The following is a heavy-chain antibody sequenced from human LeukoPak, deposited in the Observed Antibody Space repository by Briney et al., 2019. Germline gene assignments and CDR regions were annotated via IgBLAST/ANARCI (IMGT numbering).Heavy chain of an antibody. Sequence: SETLSLTCAVSGYSITSGYYWGCIRQPPGKGLEWIGSLYYGESTDYNPSLKSRVTISLDTAKNHFSLRLTSVTAADTAVYYCARLERSGSSGSPIWGQGTMVTVSS. J-gene: IGHJ3*02. D-gene: IGHD3-22*01. V-gene: IGHV4-38-2*01. CDR1: GYSITSGYY. CDR3: ARLERSGSSGSPI. CDR2: LYYGEST.